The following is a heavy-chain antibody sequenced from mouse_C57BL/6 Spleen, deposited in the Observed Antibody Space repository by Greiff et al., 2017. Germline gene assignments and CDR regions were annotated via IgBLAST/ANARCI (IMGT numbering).Heavy chain of an antibody. CDR3: TEYSSYYFDY. Sequence: EVKLEESGGGLVQPGGSMKLSCVASGFTFSNYWMNWVRQSPGKGLEWVAQISLKSDNYATNYAVSGKGRLTISRDDSKGSVYLQMNNLRAEDTGIYYCTEYSSYYFDYWGQGTTLTVSS. CDR2: ISLKSDNYAT. J-gene: IGHJ2*01. CDR1: GFTFSNYW. V-gene: IGHV6-3*01. D-gene: IGHD2-12*01.